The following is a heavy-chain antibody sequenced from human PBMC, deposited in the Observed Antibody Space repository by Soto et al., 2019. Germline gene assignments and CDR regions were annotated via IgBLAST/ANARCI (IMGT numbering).Heavy chain of an antibody. Sequence: PSETLSLTCTVSGGSISSYYWSWIRQPPGKGLEWIGYIYYSGSTNYNPSLKSRVTISVDTSKNQFSLKLSSVTAADTAVYYCARELRNYYGRRLDDWGQGTLVTVSS. CDR2: IYYSGST. CDR3: ARELRNYYGRRLDD. J-gene: IGHJ4*02. V-gene: IGHV4-59*01. CDR1: GGSISSYY. D-gene: IGHD3-10*01.